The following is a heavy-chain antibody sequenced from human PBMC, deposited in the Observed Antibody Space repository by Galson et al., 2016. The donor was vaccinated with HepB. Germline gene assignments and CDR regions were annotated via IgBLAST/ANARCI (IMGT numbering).Heavy chain of an antibody. CDR3: ARDPMATRYYYYGMDV. D-gene: IGHD5-24*01. CDR1: GFTFSSSA. CDR2: ISGGSRTI. V-gene: IGHV3-48*01. J-gene: IGHJ6*02. Sequence: SLRLSCAASGFTFSSSAMNWVRQAPGKGLEWLSHISGGSRTIYYADSVKGRFTVSRDNSKNTLYLQMNSLRAEDTAVYYCARDPMATRYYYYGMDVWGQGTTVTVSS.